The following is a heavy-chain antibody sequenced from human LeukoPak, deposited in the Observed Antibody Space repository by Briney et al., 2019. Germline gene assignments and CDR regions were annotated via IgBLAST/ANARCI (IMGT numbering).Heavy chain of an antibody. CDR3: ARGSRNHFDF. V-gene: IGHV1-2*02. D-gene: IGHD2-15*01. CDR2: INPNSGGT. Sequence: ASVKVSCKASGYTFTGYYVHCVPPAPGQGLECMGWINPNSGGTNYAQKFQGRVTMTRDTSITTAYTELSSLRYDDTAVYYCARGSRNHFDFWGQGTLVTVSS. J-gene: IGHJ4*02. CDR1: GYTFTGYY.